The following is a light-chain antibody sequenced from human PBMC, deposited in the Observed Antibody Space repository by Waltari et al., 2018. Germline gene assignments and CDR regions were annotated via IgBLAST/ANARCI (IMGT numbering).Light chain of an antibody. CDR3: SSQSSNDVVL. CDR2: DVS. V-gene: IGLV2-14*01. J-gene: IGLJ2*01. Sequence: QSALTQPASVSGCPGQSVTIFCAGTSNDVGGYNFVSWYQEHPGQAPRVIIYDVSDRPSGVSDRFSGSKSGNTASLTISGLQAEDEADYYCSSQSSNDVVLFGGGTKLTVL. CDR1: SNDVGGYNF.